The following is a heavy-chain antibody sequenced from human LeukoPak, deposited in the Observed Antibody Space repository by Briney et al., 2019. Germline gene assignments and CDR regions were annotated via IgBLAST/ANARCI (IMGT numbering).Heavy chain of an antibody. CDR1: GGSFSGYY. Sequence: KASETLSLTCAVYGGSFSGYYWSWIRQPPGKGLEWIGEINHSGNTNYSPSLKSRVTISVDASKSQFSLILSSVTAADTGVYYCARSGSQYYFHYWGQGTLVTVSS. CDR2: INHSGNT. D-gene: IGHD1-26*01. J-gene: IGHJ4*02. CDR3: ARSGSQYYFHY. V-gene: IGHV4-34*01.